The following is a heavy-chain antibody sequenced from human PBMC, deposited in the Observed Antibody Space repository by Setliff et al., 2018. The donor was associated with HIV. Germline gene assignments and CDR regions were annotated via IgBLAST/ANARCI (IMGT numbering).Heavy chain of an antibody. CDR3: ARGRTNLIVGDDAFDI. J-gene: IGHJ3*02. Sequence: GESLKISCAASGFTFSSYSMNWVRQAPGKGLEWVSSISSSSSYIYYADSVKGRFTISRDNAKNSLYLQMNSLRAEDTAVYYCARGRTNLIVGDDAFDIWGQGTMVTVS. V-gene: IGHV3-21*01. CDR1: GFTFSSYS. CDR2: ISSSSSYI. D-gene: IGHD1-26*01.